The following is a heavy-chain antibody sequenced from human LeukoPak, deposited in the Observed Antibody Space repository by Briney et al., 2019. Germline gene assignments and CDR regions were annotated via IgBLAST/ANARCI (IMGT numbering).Heavy chain of an antibody. CDR2: INHSGST. Sequence: SETLSLTCAVSGGSFSGYHWSWIRQPPGKGLEWIGEINHSGSTNYNPSLKSRVTISIDTSKNQFSLKLSSVTAADTAVYYYPRGRRAFDIWGQGTMVTVSS. CDR1: GGSFSGYH. J-gene: IGHJ3*02. V-gene: IGHV4-34*01. CDR3: PRGRRAFDI.